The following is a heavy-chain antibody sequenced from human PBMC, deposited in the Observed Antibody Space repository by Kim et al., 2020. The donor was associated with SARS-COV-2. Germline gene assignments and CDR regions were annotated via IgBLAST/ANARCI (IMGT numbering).Heavy chain of an antibody. CDR1: GFTFSSYG. CDR3: AKDLEAERYNWNYFDY. V-gene: IGHV3-30*18. J-gene: IGHJ4*02. CDR2: ISYDGSNK. D-gene: IGHD1-20*01. Sequence: GGSLRLSCAASGFTFSSYGMHWVRQAPGKGLEWVAVISYDGSNKYYADSVKGRFTISRDNSKNTLYLQMNSLRAEDTAVYYCAKDLEAERYNWNYFDYWGQGTLVTVSS.